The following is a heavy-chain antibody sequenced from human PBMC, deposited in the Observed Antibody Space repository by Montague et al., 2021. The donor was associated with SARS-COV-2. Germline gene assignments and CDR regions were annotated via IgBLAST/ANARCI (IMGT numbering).Heavy chain of an antibody. D-gene: IGHD3-10*01. V-gene: IGHV3-20*04. CDR3: TRGFRGGPLDC. CDR1: GFTFDVYG. J-gene: IGHJ4*02. CDR2: ITWNGITT. Sequence: SLRLSCAASGFTFDVYGMSWVRQAPGKGLEWVSGITWNGITTGYVDSVKGRFTISRDNAKKSLYLEMNSLRDEDTALYYCTRGFRGGPLDCWGQGTLVTVSS.